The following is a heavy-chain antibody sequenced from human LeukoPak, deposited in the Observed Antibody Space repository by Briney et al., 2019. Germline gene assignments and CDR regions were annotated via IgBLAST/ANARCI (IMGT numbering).Heavy chain of an antibody. CDR2: ISSDGSNT. CDR1: GGTFNRYW. Sequence: PGGSLRLSCAASGGTFNRYWMYWVRQAPGKGLVWVSRISSDGSNTNYSDSVKGRFTMSRDNAENMMYLKMASLTAEDKAVYFCVSRKYGASHFDYWGKGTMVTVSS. J-gene: IGHJ4*02. CDR3: VSRKYGASHFDY. V-gene: IGHV3-74*01. D-gene: IGHD4-17*01.